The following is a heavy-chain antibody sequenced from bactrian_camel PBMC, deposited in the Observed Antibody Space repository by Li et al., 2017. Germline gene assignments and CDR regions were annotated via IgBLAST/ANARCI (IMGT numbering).Heavy chain of an antibody. CDR2: IWTLGGIT. V-gene: IGHV3S1*01. Sequence: QVQLVESGGGLVQPGGSLRLSCAASGYTYSSYCMGWYRQAPEKQREAVASIWTLGGITGYTDSVKGRFTISQDNAKATLTLQMNSLKPEDTAMYYCAADLRRGCTWYANGFGYWGQGTQVTVS. D-gene: IGHD6*01. J-gene: IGHJ6*01. CDR3: AADLRRGCTWYANGFGY. CDR1: GYTYSSYC.